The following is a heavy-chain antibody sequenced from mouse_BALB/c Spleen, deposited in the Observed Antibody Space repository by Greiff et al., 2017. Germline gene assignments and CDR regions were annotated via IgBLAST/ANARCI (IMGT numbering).Heavy chain of an antibody. J-gene: IGHJ3*01. V-gene: IGHV5-6*01. Sequence: EVKVVESGGDLVKPGGSLKLSCAASGFTFSSYGMSWVRQTPDKKLEWVATISSGGSYTYYPDSVKGRFTISRDNAKNTLYLQMSSLKSEDTAMYYCARHGGYGSSSWFAYWGQGTLVTVSA. D-gene: IGHD1-1*01. CDR3: ARHGGYGSSSWFAY. CDR2: ISSGGSYT. CDR1: GFTFSSYG.